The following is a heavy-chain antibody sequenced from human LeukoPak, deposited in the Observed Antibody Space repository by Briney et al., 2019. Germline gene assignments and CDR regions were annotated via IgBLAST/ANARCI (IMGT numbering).Heavy chain of an antibody. D-gene: IGHD6-13*01. CDR2: IKQDGSEK. CDR1: GFTFSSYW. CDR3: ARDGGIAAAGDFDY. V-gene: IGHV3-7*03. Sequence: QPGGSLRLSCAASGFTFSSYWMSWVRQAPGKGLEWVANIKQDGSEKYYVDSVKGRFTISRDNAKNSLYLQMNSLRAEDTAVYYCARDGGIAAAGDFDYWGQGTLVTVSS. J-gene: IGHJ4*02.